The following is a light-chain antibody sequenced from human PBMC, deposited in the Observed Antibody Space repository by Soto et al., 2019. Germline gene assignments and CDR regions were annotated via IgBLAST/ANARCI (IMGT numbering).Light chain of an antibody. J-gene: IGKJ4*01. Sequence: ILMTKSHLSLPVTPGEPASISRRSSQNLLHSNGYNYLDWYLQKPGQSPQLLIYLGSNRSSGVPDRFSGSGSGTDFTLKISRVEAEDVGVYYCMQALQTPLTFGGGTKVDIK. CDR2: LGS. V-gene: IGKV2-28*01. CDR3: MQALQTPLT. CDR1: QNLLHSNGYNY.